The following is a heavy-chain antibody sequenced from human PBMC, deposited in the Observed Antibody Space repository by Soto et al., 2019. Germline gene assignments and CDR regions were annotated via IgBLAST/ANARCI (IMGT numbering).Heavy chain of an antibody. CDR3: ARVSPLVVITHGSWFDP. D-gene: IGHD3-22*01. CDR2: IYYSGST. J-gene: IGHJ5*02. CDR1: GGSISSGDYY. Sequence: TLSLTCTVSGGSISSGDYYWSWIRQPPGKGLEWIGYIYYSGSTYYNPSLKSRVTISVDTSKNQFSLKLSSVTAADTAVYYCARVSPLVVITHGSWFDPWGQGTLVTVSS. V-gene: IGHV4-30-4*01.